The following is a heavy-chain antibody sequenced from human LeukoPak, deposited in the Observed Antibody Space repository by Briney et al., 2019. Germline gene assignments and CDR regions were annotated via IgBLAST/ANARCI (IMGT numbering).Heavy chain of an antibody. Sequence: GGSLRLSCAASGFTFSSYAMHWVRQAPGKGLEWVAVISYDGSNKYYADSVKGRFTISRDNAKNSLYLQMNSLRAEDTAVYYCARDSVVRGTYGMDVWGQGTTVTVSS. D-gene: IGHD3-10*01. CDR1: GFTFSSYA. CDR3: ARDSVVRGTYGMDV. V-gene: IGHV3-30-3*01. J-gene: IGHJ6*02. CDR2: ISYDGSNK.